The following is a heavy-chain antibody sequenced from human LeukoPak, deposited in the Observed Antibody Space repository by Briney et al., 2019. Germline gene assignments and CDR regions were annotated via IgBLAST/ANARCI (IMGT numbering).Heavy chain of an antibody. J-gene: IGHJ4*02. CDR1: GFTVSTDH. D-gene: IGHD3-22*01. CDR2: IYTAGNR. CDR3: ASPADSTGYSTDY. Sequence: PGGSLRLSCAASGFTVSTDHVSWVRLAPGKGLEWVSIIYTAGNRYYADSVKGRFTISRDNSKNTVNLQMNSLRAEDTAVYYCASPADSTGYSTDYWGQGTLVTVSS. V-gene: IGHV3-53*01.